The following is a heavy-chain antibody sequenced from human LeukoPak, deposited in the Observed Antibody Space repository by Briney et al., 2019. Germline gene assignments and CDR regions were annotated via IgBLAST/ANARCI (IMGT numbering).Heavy chain of an antibody. V-gene: IGHV3-48*03. D-gene: IGHD6-19*01. CDR3: ARDTSGWSDYFDY. CDR2: ISSSGSTT. CDR1: GFTFSSYE. Sequence: GGSLRLSCAASGFTFSSYEMNWVRQAPGKGLEWVSYISSSGSTTYYADSVKGRFTIYRDNAKNSLYLQMNSLRAEDTAVYYCARDTSGWSDYFDYWGKGTLVTVST. J-gene: IGHJ4*02.